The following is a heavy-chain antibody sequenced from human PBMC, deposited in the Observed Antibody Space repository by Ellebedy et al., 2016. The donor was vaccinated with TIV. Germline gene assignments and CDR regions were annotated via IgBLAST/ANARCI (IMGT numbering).Heavy chain of an antibody. V-gene: IGHV3-30*03. D-gene: IGHD6-19*01. CDR3: ARDFQWLVFDY. CDR2: ISSDGTNK. J-gene: IGHJ4*02. CDR1: GFTFTNYG. Sequence: GESLKISXAASGFTFTNYGMHWVRQAPGKGLEWMAVISSDGTNKYYADSVKGRFTLSRDNSKNTLYLQMNSLRVEDTAVYYCARDFQWLVFDYWGPGALVTVSS.